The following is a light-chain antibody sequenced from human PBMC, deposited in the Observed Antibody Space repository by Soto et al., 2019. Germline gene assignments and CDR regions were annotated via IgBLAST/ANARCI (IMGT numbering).Light chain of an antibody. CDR1: QTVGSY. CDR3: QQRSNWPRT. J-gene: IGKJ1*01. CDR2: DAS. V-gene: IGKV3-11*01. Sequence: EIVLTQSPATLSLSPGERATLSCRASQTVGSYLAWYQQKPGQAPRLLIYDASNRATGIPARFSGSGSGTDFTLTISRLEPEDFAVYYCQQRSNWPRTFGQGTKVEIK.